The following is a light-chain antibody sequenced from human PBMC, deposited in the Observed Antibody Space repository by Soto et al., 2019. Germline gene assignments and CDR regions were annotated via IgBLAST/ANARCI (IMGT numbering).Light chain of an antibody. CDR3: QQSNT. J-gene: IGKJ2*01. CDR1: QSVSSN. V-gene: IGKV3-15*01. Sequence: EIVMTQSPATLSVPPGERATLSCRASQSVSSNLAWYQQKPGQAPRRLIYGASTRATGIPARVRVSGSGTEFTLTLSSLQSEDFAVYYCQQSNTFGQGTKLEIK. CDR2: GAS.